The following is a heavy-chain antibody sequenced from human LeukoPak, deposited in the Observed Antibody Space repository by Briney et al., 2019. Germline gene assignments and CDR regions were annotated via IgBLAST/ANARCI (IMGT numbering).Heavy chain of an antibody. D-gene: IGHD2-21*02. J-gene: IGHJ5*02. CDR2: IYYSGST. Sequence: PSETLSLTCTVSGDSISTTTYYWAWIRQPPGKGLEWIGSIYYSGSTNYNPSLKSRVTISVDTSKNQFSLKLTSVTAADTALYYCARLRVVTALFDPWGQGTLVTVSS. CDR1: GDSISTTTYY. CDR3: ARLRVVTALFDP. V-gene: IGHV4-39*01.